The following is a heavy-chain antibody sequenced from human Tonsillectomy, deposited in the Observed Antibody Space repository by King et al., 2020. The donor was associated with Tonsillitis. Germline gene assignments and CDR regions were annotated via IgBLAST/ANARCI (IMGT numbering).Heavy chain of an antibody. CDR2: IYYSGST. J-gene: IGHJ3*02. D-gene: IGHD3-10*01. Sequence: VQLQESGPGLVKPSETLSLTCTVSGGSISSYYWSWIRQPPGKGLEWIGYIYYSGSTNYNPSLKSRVTISVDTSKNQFSLKLSSVTAADTAVYYCALSVGEYGQGAFDIWGQGTMVTVSS. CDR3: ALSVGEYGQGAFDI. CDR1: GGSISSYY. V-gene: IGHV4-59*01.